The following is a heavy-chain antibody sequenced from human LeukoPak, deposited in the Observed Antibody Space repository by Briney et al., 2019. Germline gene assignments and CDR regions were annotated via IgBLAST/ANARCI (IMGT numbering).Heavy chain of an antibody. J-gene: IGHJ4*02. V-gene: IGHV3-23*01. D-gene: IGHD3-3*01. Sequence: PGGPLRLSCAASGLTFSSYAMSWVRQAPGKGLKWVSAISGSSGHTYYADSVKGRFTISRDNSKNTLYLQMNSLRAEDTAVYYCAKVGFSEMEWLLYSDHWGQGTLVTVSS. CDR1: GLTFSSYA. CDR3: AKVGFSEMEWLLYSDH. CDR2: ISGSSGHT.